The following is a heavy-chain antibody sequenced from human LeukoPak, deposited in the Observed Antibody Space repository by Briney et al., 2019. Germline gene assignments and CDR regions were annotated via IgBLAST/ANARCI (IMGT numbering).Heavy chain of an antibody. CDR2: ISYDGSNK. CDR3: ARDGTNWNYAY. V-gene: IGHV3-30-3*01. D-gene: IGHD1-7*01. J-gene: IGHJ4*02. Sequence: GGSLRLSCAASGFTFSSYAMHWVRQAPGKGLEWVAVISYDGSNKYYADSVKGRFTISRDNSKNTLYLQMNSLRAEDTAVYYCARDGTNWNYAYWGQGTLVTVSS. CDR1: GFTFSSYA.